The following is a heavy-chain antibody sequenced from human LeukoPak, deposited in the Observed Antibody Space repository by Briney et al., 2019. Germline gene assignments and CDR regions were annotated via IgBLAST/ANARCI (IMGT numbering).Heavy chain of an antibody. J-gene: IGHJ3*02. V-gene: IGHV3-23*01. Sequence: GGSLRLSCAASGFTFSSYAMSWVRQAPGKGLEWVSIISDSGGVTYYADSVKGRFTISRDNSKNTLYLQMNSLRAEDTAVYYCAKVGATRSYIWGQGTMVTVSS. CDR3: AKVGATRSYI. CDR1: GFTFSSYA. CDR2: ISDSGGVT. D-gene: IGHD1-26*01.